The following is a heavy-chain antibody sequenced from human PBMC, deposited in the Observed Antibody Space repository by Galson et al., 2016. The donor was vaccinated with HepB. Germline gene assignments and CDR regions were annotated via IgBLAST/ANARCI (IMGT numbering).Heavy chain of an antibody. V-gene: IGHV4-39*01. CDR3: ARHSRPGGTSGYYYGMDV. CDR1: GGSINSIIAY. J-gene: IGHJ6*02. D-gene: IGHD1-1*01. Sequence: SETLSLTCTVSGGSINSIIAYWGWIRQPPGKGLEWIGTIYYTGSASYSPSLKSRVTFSVEKSKNQFALHLSPVTAADTAVDYCARHSRPGGTSGYYYGMDVWGQGTTVTVSS. CDR2: IYYTGSA.